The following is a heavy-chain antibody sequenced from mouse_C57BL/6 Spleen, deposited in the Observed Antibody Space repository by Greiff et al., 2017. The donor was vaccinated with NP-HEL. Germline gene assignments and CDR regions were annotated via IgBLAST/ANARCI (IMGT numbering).Heavy chain of an antibody. V-gene: IGHV1-26*01. CDR3: ARVTKTRPTGFDY. J-gene: IGHJ2*01. CDR2: INPNNGGT. Sequence: EVQLQQSGPELVKPGASVKISCKASGYTFTDYYMNWVKQSPGKSLEWIGDINPNNGGTSYNQKFKGKATLTVDKSSSTAYMELRSLTSEDSAVYYCARVTKTRPTGFDYWGQGTTLTVSS. D-gene: IGHD4-1*02. CDR1: GYTFTDYY.